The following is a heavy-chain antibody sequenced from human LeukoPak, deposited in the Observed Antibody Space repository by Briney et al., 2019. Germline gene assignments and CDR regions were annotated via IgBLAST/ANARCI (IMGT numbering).Heavy chain of an antibody. J-gene: IGHJ2*01. CDR2: IYYSGST. V-gene: IGHV4-59*08. D-gene: IGHD6-19*01. CDR3: ARQDSSGWKYWYFDL. CDR1: GGSISSYY. Sequence: SETLSLTCTVSGGSISSYYWSWIRQPPGKGLEWIGYIYYSGSTNYNPSLKSRVTISVDTSKNQFSLKLSSVTAADTAVYCCARQDSSGWKYWYFDLWGRGTLVTVSS.